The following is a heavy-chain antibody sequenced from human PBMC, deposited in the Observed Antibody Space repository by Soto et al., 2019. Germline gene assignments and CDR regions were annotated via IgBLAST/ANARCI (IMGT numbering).Heavy chain of an antibody. CDR1: GYTFTDYY. CDR2: INPNSGGT. V-gene: IGHV1-2*04. D-gene: IGHD4-17*01. CDR3: ARGSSYADYVSY. J-gene: IGHJ4*02. Sequence: QVHLVQSGAEVKKPGASVKVSCKASGYTFTDYYMHWVRQAPGQGLEWMGWINPNSGGTNYAQKFQGWVTMTRDTSISTAYMELRRPKSDDTAVYYCARGSSYADYVSYWGQGTLLTVSS.